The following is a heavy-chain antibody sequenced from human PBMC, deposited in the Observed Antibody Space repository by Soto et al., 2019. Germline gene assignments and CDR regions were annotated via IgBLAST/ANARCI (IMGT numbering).Heavy chain of an antibody. V-gene: IGHV1-69*13. CDR2: IIPIFGTA. J-gene: IGHJ6*02. Sequence: SVKVSWKASGGTFSSYASSWVRHAPGQGLEWVGGIIPIFGTANYAQKFQGRVTITADESTSTAYMELSSLRSEDTAVYYCARQADSSSSYYYGMDVWGQGTTVTVSS. D-gene: IGHD6-6*01. CDR1: GGTFSSYA. CDR3: ARQADSSSSYYYGMDV.